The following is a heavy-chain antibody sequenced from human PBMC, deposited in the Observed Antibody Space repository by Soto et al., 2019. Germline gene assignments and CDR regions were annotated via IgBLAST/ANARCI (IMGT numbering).Heavy chain of an antibody. J-gene: IGHJ4*02. D-gene: IGHD3-10*01. CDR3: SKSGSGSYFGGYYVDY. CDR1: GFTFSSYA. V-gene: IGHV3-23*01. Sequence: EVQLLESGGGLVQPGGSLRLSCAASGFTFSSYAMNWVRQAPGKGLEWVSAIGATGSTTYYADSVKGRFTISRDNSKNTLYLQVKSLRAQDTAVYYCSKSGSGSYFGGYYVDYWGQGTLVAVAS. CDR2: IGATGSTT.